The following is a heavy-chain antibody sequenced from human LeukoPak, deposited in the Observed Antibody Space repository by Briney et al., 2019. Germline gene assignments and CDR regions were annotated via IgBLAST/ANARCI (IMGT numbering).Heavy chain of an antibody. D-gene: IGHD6-13*01. J-gene: IGHJ3*02. CDR2: INTDGSST. Sequence: GGSLRLSCAASGFTFSSYWMHWVRQAPGKGLVWVSRINTDGSSTSYADSVKGRFTISRDNAKNTLYLQMNSLRAEDTAVYYCARDVGSGSSWPHDAFDIWGQGTMVTVSS. CDR1: GFTFSSYW. CDR3: ARDVGSGSSWPHDAFDI. V-gene: IGHV3-74*01.